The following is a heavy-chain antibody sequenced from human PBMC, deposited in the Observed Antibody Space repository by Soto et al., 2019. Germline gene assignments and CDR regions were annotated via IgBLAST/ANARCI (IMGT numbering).Heavy chain of an antibody. J-gene: IGHJ4*02. CDR2: ISSSSYI. Sequence: LGKVVELFSTISSSSYIYYADSVKGRFTISRDNAKNSLYLQMNSLRAEDTAVYYCARDYNRGSSFRDYWGQGTLVTVSS. CDR3: ARDYNRGSSFRDY. V-gene: IGHV3-21*01. D-gene: IGHD6-13*01.